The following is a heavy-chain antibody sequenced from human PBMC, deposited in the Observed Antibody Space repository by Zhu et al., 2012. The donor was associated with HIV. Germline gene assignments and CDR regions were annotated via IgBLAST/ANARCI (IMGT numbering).Heavy chain of an antibody. CDR2: INRSGDT. V-gene: IGHV4-34*01. D-gene: IGHD3-10*01. J-gene: IGHJ4*02. CDR3: ARGYGSGNYYHY. Sequence: QVQLQQWGAGLLKPSETLSLTCAVYGGSFSGYYWGWIRQPPGKGLEWIGEINRSGDTNYNPSLKSRVTISVDTSKNQFSLKLNSVTAADTAVYYXARGYGSGNYYHYWGQGTLVTVSS. CDR1: GGSFSGYY.